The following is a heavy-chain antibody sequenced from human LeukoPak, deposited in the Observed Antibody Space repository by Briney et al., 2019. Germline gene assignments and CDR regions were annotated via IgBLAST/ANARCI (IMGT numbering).Heavy chain of an antibody. V-gene: IGHV3-30*18. CDR3: AKDLNLQWTLDY. CDR1: GFTFSSYG. Sequence: GVSLRLSCAASGFTFSSYGMHWVRQAPGKGLEWVAVISYDGSNKYYADSVKGRFTISRDNSKNTLYLQMNSLRAEDTAVYYCAKDLNLQWTLDYWGQGTLVTVSS. CDR2: ISYDGSNK. D-gene: IGHD4-11*01. J-gene: IGHJ4*02.